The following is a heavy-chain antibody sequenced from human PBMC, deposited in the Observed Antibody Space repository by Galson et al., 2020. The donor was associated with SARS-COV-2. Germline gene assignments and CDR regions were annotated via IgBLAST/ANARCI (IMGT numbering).Heavy chain of an antibody. V-gene: IGHV4-39*07. CDR1: GVSINNHNYY. Sequence: SETLSLTCSVSGVSINNHNYYWNWIRQPPGKGLEWIGGMYYGGSTYYNPSLKSRVSMSLDLSKNQFSLRLSSVTAADTAVYYCARGGSPGVSQYFGWLVESWGQGSLVTVSS. CDR2: MYYGGST. J-gene: IGHJ4*02. D-gene: IGHD3-9*01. CDR3: ARGGSPGVSQYFGWLVES.